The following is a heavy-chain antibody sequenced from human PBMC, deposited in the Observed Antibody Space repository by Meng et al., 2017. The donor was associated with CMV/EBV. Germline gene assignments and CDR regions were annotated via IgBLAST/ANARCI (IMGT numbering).Heavy chain of an antibody. V-gene: IGHV3-21*01. CDR1: GFTFSSYN. CDR2: ISPSGTYI. Sequence: GESLKISCAASGFTFSSYNMNWVRQAPGKGLEWVSSISPSGTYIYYADSVKCRFTISRDNAKISLYLQRNSLRAEDTAVYYCARGPRAGGVVPLWGALWFDPWGQGTLVTVSS. CDR3: ARGPRAGGVVPLWGALWFDP. D-gene: IGHD2-2*01. J-gene: IGHJ5*02.